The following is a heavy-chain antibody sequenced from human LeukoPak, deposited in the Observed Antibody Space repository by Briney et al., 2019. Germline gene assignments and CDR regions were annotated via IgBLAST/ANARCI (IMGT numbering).Heavy chain of an antibody. CDR1: GYTFTSYG. CDR2: ISAYNGNT. CDR3: ARAVTIFGVVTRFDP. D-gene: IGHD3-3*01. J-gene: IGHJ5*02. V-gene: IGHV1-18*01. Sequence: GASVKVSCKASGYTFTSYGISWVRQAPGQGLEWMGWISAYNGNTNYAQKLQGRVTMTTDTSTSTAYMELRSLRSDDTAVCYCARAVTIFGVVTRFDPWGQGTLVTVSS.